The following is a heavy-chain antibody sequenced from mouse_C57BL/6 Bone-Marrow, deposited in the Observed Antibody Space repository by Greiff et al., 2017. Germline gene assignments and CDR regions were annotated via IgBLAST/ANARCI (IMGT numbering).Heavy chain of an antibody. CDR2: IYPTSGRT. D-gene: IGHD1-3*01. CDR1: GYTFTDYY. V-gene: IGHV1-26*01. Sequence: VQLQQSGPELVKPGASVKISCKASGYTFTDYYMNWVKQSHGKSLEWIGDIYPTSGRTNYNEKFKSKAILTVDTSSNTAYMQLSSLTSEDSAVFYCARSEQVGRSFDYWGQGTTLPVS. J-gene: IGHJ2*01. CDR3: ARSEQVGRSFDY.